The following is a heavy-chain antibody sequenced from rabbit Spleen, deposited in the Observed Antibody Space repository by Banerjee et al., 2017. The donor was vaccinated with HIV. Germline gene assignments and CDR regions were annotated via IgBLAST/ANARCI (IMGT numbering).Heavy chain of an antibody. J-gene: IGHJ4*01. CDR3: ARGPPYAGYAGYGYVYLNL. CDR1: GVSFSSGYD. CDR2: IYAGSGSA. Sequence: QLEESGGGLVKPEGSLTLTCKASGVSFSSGYDMCWVRQAPGKGLEWIGCIYAGSGSAYYASWVNGRFTISSHNAQNTLYLQLNSLTAADTATYFCARGPPYAGYAGYGYVYLNLWGQGTLVT. D-gene: IGHD6-1*01. V-gene: IGHV1S7*01.